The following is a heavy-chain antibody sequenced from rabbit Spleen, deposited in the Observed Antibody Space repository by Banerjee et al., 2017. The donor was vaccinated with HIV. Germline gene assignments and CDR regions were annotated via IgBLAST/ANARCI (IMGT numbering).Heavy chain of an antibody. CDR1: GFSFSDRDV. V-gene: IGHV1S45*01. D-gene: IGHD1-1*01. CDR3: ARDLVGVIGWNFNL. Sequence: QEQLEESGRGLVKPEGSLTLTCKASGFSFSDRDVMSWVRQAPGKGLEWIACINTATGKDVYASWAKGRFTISKTSSTTVTLQMTSLTAADTATYFCARDLVGVIGWNFNLWGPGPLVTV. J-gene: IGHJ4*01. CDR2: INTATGKD.